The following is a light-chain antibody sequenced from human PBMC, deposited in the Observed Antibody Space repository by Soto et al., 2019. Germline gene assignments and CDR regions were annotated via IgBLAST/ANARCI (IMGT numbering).Light chain of an antibody. Sequence: EIVLTQSPGTLSLSQGERATLSCRASESVSTTYLAWYQQKPGQAPRLLIYGTSRRATGIPDRFSGSGSGTDFTLTVRRLEPEDFAVYYRQQYASSPWTFGQGTKVDIK. CDR2: GTS. V-gene: IGKV3-20*01. CDR3: QQYASSPWT. J-gene: IGKJ1*01. CDR1: ESVSTTY.